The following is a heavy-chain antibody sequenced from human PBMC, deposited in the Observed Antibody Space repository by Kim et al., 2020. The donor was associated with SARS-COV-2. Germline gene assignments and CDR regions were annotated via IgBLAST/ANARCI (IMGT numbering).Heavy chain of an antibody. Sequence: ASVKVSCKASGYTFTTYAMCWLRQAPGQGLEWMGWINTNTGNPSYVRDFTGRFVFSVDTSVSTAYLEIRSLKVEDTAVYYCARDVHVSGGYPLNYWGQGTLVTVSS. V-gene: IGHV7-4-1*02. CDR3: ARDVHVSGGYPLNY. CDR1: GYTFTTYA. D-gene: IGHD3-10*01. J-gene: IGHJ4*02. CDR2: INTNTGNP.